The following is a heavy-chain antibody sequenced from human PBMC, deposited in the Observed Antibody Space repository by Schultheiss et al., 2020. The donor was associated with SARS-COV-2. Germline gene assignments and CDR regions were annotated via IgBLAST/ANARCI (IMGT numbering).Heavy chain of an antibody. CDR3: SKEECGGDCYSNTYFDY. J-gene: IGHJ4*02. CDR2: ISYDGSNK. D-gene: IGHD2-21*02. Sequence: GESLKISCAASGFTFSSYGMHWVRQAPGKGLEWVAVISYDGSNKYYADSVKGRFTISRDNSKNTLYLQMNSLRAEDTAVYYCSKEECGGDCYSNTYFDYWGQGTLVTVSS. V-gene: IGHV3-30*18. CDR1: GFTFSSYG.